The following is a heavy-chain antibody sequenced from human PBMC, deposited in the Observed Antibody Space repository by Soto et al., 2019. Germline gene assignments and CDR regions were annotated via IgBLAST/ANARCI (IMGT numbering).Heavy chain of an antibody. CDR3: AREGLIMIFGVVIIPRTESPGQMDV. V-gene: IGHV3-7*01. CDR1: GFTFSSYW. CDR2: IKQDGSEK. J-gene: IGHJ6*04. D-gene: IGHD3-3*01. Sequence: EVQLVESGGGLVQPGGSLRLSCAASGFTFSSYWMSWVRQAPGKGLEWVANIKQDGSEKYYVDSVKGRFTISRDNAKNSLYLQMNSLRAEDTAVYYCAREGLIMIFGVVIIPRTESPGQMDVCGKGTTVTVSS.